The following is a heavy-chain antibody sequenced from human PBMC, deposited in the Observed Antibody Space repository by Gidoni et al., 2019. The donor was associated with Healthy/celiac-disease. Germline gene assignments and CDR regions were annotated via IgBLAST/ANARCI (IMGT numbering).Heavy chain of an antibody. CDR2: IYYSGGT. CDR3: AREAVDTAMVLDY. Sequence: QVQLQESGPGLVKPSQTLSLTCTVSGGSISSGGYYWSWIRQHPGKGLEWIGYIYYSGGTYYNPSLKSRVTISVDTSKNQFSLKLSSVTAADTAVYYCAREAVDTAMVLDYWGQGTLVTVSS. V-gene: IGHV4-31*03. D-gene: IGHD5-18*01. CDR1: GGSISSGGYY. J-gene: IGHJ4*02.